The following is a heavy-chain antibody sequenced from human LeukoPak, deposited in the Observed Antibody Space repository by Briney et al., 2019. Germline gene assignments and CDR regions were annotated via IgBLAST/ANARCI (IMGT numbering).Heavy chain of an antibody. D-gene: IGHD1-20*01. CDR2: INPNSGGT. CDR3: ARVAYNWNDPFDH. J-gene: IGHJ4*02. Sequence: ASVKVSCKASGYTFTGYYMHWVRQAPGQGLEWMGWINPNSGGTDYAQKFQGRVTTTRDTSISTAYMELSRLRSDDTAVYYCARVAYNWNDPFDHWGQGTLVTVSS. CDR1: GYTFTGYY. V-gene: IGHV1-2*02.